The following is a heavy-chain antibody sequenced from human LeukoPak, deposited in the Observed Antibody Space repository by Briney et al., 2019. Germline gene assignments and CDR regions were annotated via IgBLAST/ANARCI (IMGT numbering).Heavy chain of an antibody. V-gene: IGHV3-66*02. D-gene: IGHD2-15*01. CDR1: GFTVSSNY. CDR3: ARDYSGTADDY. J-gene: IGHJ4*02. Sequence: GGSLRLSCAASGFTVSSNYMSWVRQAPGKGLEWVSVIYSGGSTYYADSVKGRFTISKDNSKNTLYLQMNSLRAEDTAVYYCARDYSGTADDYWGQGTLVTVSS. CDR2: IYSGGST.